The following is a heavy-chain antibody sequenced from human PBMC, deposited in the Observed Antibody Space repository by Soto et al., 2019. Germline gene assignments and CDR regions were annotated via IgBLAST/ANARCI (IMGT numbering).Heavy chain of an antibody. CDR2: IYYSGST. V-gene: IGHV4-39*07. CDR1: GGSISSSSFH. J-gene: IGHJ4*02. CDR3: ARRYAGNFDY. D-gene: IGHD2-8*01. Sequence: SETLSLTCTVSGGSISSSSFHWGWIRQPPGKGLEWIGSIYYSGSTNYSPSLKSRVTISVDTSKNQFSLKLSSVTAADTAVYYCARRYAGNFDYWGQGTLVTVSS.